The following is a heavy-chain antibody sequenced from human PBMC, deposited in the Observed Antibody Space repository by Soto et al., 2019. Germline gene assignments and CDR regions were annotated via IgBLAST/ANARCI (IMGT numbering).Heavy chain of an antibody. CDR3: ASQEYSGYDYSHFDY. D-gene: IGHD5-12*01. J-gene: IGHJ4*02. Sequence: SETLSLTCTVSGGSISSSSYYWGWIRQPPGKGLEWIGSIYYSGSTYYNPSLKSRVTISVDTSKNQFSLKLSSVTAADTAVYYCASQEYSGYDYSHFDYWGQGTLVTVSS. CDR2: IYYSGST. CDR1: GGSISSSSYY. V-gene: IGHV4-39*01.